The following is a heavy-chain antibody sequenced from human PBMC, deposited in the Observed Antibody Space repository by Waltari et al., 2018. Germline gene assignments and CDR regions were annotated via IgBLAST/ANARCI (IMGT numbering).Heavy chain of an antibody. CDR1: GYSFTRYW. V-gene: IGHV5-51*01. Sequence: EVQLVQSGAEVKKPGESLKISCKGSGYSFTRYWIGWVRQMPGKGLEWLGISDPGDSDTSYSPSFQGQGTISADKSISTAYLQWSSLKASDTAMYYCARQAYYYDSSGPFQHWGQGTLVTVSS. CDR2: SDPGDSDT. CDR3: ARQAYYYDSSGPFQH. J-gene: IGHJ1*01. D-gene: IGHD3-22*01.